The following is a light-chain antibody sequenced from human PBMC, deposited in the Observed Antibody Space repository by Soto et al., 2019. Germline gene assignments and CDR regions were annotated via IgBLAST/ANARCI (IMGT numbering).Light chain of an antibody. CDR2: GAS. CDR1: QSVSSSY. Sequence: EIVLTQSPGTLSLSPGERATLSCRASQSVSSSYLAWYQQKPGQAPRLLIYGASSRATGIPYRFSGSGSGTDFTLPISRLEPEDFAVYYCQQYGSSPRLTFGGGTKVEIK. CDR3: QQYGSSPRLT. J-gene: IGKJ4*01. V-gene: IGKV3-20*01.